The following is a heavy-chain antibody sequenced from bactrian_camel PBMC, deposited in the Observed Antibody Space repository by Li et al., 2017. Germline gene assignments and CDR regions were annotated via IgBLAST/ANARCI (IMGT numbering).Heavy chain of an antibody. CDR3: AAKLPFECYVDSSDFEY. CDR1: GYHADSYF. CDR2: LYTGGGRP. J-gene: IGHJ4*01. V-gene: IGHV3S1*01. D-gene: IGHD3*01. Sequence: HVQLVESGGGSVQAGGSLRLSCVVSGYHADSYFLAWFRQAPGKEREWVAALYTGGGRPYYAGSVKGRFTVSRDNAKNTLYLQMNSLQHEDTAMYYYAAKLPFECYVDSSDFEYWGQGTQVTVS.